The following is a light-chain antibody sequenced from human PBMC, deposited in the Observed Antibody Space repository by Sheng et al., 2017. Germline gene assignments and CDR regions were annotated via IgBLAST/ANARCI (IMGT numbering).Light chain of an antibody. CDR1: QSVSSY. J-gene: IGKJ3*01. CDR2: DTS. V-gene: IGKV3-11*01. Sequence: EIVLTQSPATLSLSPGERATLSCRASQSVSSYLAWYQQTPGQTPRLLIYDTSNRATGIPDRFSGSGSGTDFNLTISRLEPEDFAVYYCQQYGTSIGFTFGPGTKMDIK. CDR3: QQYGTSIGFT.